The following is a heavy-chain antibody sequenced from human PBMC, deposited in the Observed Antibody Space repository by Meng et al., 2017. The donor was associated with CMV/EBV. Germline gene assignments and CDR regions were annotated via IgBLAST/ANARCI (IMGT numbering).Heavy chain of an antibody. CDR1: GYTFTSYD. Sequence: ASVKVSCKASGYTFTSYDINWVRQATGQGLEWMGWMNPNSGNTGYAQKFQGRVTMTRNTSISTAYMELSSLRSEDTAVYYCARGPTTVTKAIPRRNWFDPWGQGTLVTVSS. D-gene: IGHD4-17*01. CDR3: ARGPTTVTKAIPRRNWFDP. V-gene: IGHV1-8*01. CDR2: MNPNSGNT. J-gene: IGHJ5*02.